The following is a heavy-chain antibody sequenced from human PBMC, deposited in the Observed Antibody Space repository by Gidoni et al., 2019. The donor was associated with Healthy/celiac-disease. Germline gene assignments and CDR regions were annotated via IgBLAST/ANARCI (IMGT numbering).Heavy chain of an antibody. CDR1: GFTFSSYG. Sequence: QVQLLEYGEGVVQAGGYLRLACPASGFTFSSYGMHLVRQAPGKGLEWVAVISYDGSNKYYADSVKGRFTISRDNSKNTLYLQMNSLRAEDTAVYYCAKLPLTTVISLWCQGTLVTVSS. CDR3: AKLPLTTVISL. CDR2: ISYDGSNK. J-gene: IGHJ4*02. D-gene: IGHD4-4*01. V-gene: IGHV3-30*18.